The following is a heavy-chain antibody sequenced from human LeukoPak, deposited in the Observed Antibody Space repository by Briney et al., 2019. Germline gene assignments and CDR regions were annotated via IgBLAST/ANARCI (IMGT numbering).Heavy chain of an antibody. V-gene: IGHV1-69*06. D-gene: IGHD3-10*01. J-gene: IGHJ4*02. Sequence: GASVKVSCKPSGGTFSSYAISWVRQAPGPGLEWMGGIIPIFGTANYAQKFQGRVTITADKSTSTAYMELSSLRSEDTAVYYCARGTYYEGSGSYYEVGYWGQGTLVTVSS. CDR1: GGTFSSYA. CDR2: IIPIFGTA. CDR3: ARGTYYEGSGSYYEVGY.